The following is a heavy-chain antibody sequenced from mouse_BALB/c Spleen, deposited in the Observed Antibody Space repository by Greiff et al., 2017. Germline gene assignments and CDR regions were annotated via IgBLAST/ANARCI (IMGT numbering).Heavy chain of an antibody. Sequence: DVKLVESGGGLVKPGGSLKLSCAASGFTFSSYAMSCVRQTPEKRLEWVATISSGGSYTYYPDSVKGPFTISRDNAKNTLYLQMSSLRSEDTAMYYCARQMDYWGQGTSVTVSS. V-gene: IGHV5-9-3*01. CDR1: GFTFSSYA. CDR2: ISSGGSYT. CDR3: ARQMDY. J-gene: IGHJ4*01.